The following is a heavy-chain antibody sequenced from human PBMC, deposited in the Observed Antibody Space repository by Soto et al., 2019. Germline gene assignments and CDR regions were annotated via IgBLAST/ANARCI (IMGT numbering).Heavy chain of an antibody. V-gene: IGHV4-59*01. J-gene: IGHJ4*02. CDR2: IHYSGSA. Sequence: QVQLQEPGPGLVKPSETLSLTCTVSGGSTSNYYWGGIRQPPGKGLEWIGYIHYSGSANNNPTLRGRVTISLDTSKNRFSLRLSSVTAADTAVYYCARENYYDHWGQGTLVIVSS. CDR1: GGSTSNYY. CDR3: ARENYYDH.